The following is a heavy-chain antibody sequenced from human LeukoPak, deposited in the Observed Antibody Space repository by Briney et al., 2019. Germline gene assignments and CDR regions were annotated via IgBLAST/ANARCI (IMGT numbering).Heavy chain of an antibody. Sequence: GGSLRLSCAASGFTFSSYAMSWVRQAPGKGLEWVSAISGTGDSTYYADSVKGRFIISRDSSKNTLYPQMNSLRAEDTAVYYCAKVGPSLVRGLIRGGARYYYNYMDVWGKGTTVTISS. CDR3: AKVGPSLVRGLIRGGARYYYNYMDV. CDR1: GFTFSSYA. J-gene: IGHJ6*03. V-gene: IGHV3-23*01. D-gene: IGHD3-10*01. CDR2: ISGTGDST.